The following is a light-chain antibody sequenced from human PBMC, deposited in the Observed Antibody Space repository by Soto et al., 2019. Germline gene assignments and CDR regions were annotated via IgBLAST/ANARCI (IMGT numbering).Light chain of an antibody. V-gene: IGLV2-14*01. CDR2: EVS. J-gene: IGLJ1*01. CDR3: SSYTRSSTYV. Sequence: QSVLTQPASVSGSPGQSITISCTGTSSDVGGYNYVSWYQQHPGKAPKLMIYEVSNRPSGVSNRFSGSKSGNTASLTISGLQAEDDADYYCSSYTRSSTYVFGTGTKCTV. CDR1: SSDVGGYNY.